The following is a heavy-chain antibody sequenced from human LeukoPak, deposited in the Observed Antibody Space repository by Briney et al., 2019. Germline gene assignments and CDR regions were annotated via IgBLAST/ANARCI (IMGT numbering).Heavy chain of an antibody. D-gene: IGHD5-24*01. J-gene: IGHJ5*02. CDR3: ARDPLPVEMATIAVP. V-gene: IGHV4-39*07. Sequence: ASETLSLTCTVSGGSISSSSYYWGWIRQPPGKGLEWIGRIYYSGSTYYNPSLKSRATISVDTSKNQFSLKLSSVTAADTAVYYCARDPLPVEMATIAVPWGQGTLVTVSS. CDR2: IYYSGST. CDR1: GGSISSSSYY.